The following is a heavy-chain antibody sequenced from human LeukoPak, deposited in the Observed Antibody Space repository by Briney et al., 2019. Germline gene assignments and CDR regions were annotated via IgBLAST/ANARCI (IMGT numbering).Heavy chain of an antibody. CDR3: AREPTVTIL. CDR1: GFTFSRYS. Sequence: GGSLRLSCAASGFTFSRYSMNWVRQTPGKGLEWVSSISSSSTYIYYADSVKGRFTISRDNAKNSLYLQMNSLRADDTAVYYRAREPTVTILWGQGTLVTVSS. V-gene: IGHV3-21*01. J-gene: IGHJ4*02. CDR2: ISSSSTYI. D-gene: IGHD4-4*01.